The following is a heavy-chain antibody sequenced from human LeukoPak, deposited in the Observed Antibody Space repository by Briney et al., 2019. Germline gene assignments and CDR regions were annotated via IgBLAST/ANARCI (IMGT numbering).Heavy chain of an antibody. J-gene: IGHJ4*02. CDR1: GFTFSSYG. V-gene: IGHV3-30*18. D-gene: IGHD3-3*01. CDR3: AKSPGDFWSGPDY. CDR2: ISYDGSNK. Sequence: PGGSLRLSCAASGFTFSSYGMHWVRQAPGKGLEWVAVISYDGSNKYYADSVKGRFTISRDNSKNTLYLQMNSLRAEDTAVYYCAKSPGDFWSGPDYWGQGTLVTVSS.